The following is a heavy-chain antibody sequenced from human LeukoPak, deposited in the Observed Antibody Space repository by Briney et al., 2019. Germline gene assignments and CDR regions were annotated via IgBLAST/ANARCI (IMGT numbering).Heavy chain of an antibody. CDR3: ARDMGITMDGDDAFDI. J-gene: IGHJ3*02. Sequence: ASVKVSCKASGYTFTSYYLHWVRQAPGQGLEWMGWINPNSGGTNYAQKFQGRVTMTRDTSISTAYMELSRLRSDDTAVYYCARDMGITMDGDDAFDIWGQGTMVTVSS. CDR2: INPNSGGT. V-gene: IGHV1-2*02. D-gene: IGHD3-10*01. CDR1: GYTFTSYY.